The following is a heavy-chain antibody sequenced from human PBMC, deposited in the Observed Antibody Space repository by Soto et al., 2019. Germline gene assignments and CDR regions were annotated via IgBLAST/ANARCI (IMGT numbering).Heavy chain of an antibody. CDR1: GLSFSSYG. D-gene: IGHD1-26*01. CDR3: AKELIEVGSYYGVVDH. CDR2: ISGSATGT. J-gene: IGHJ4*02. Sequence: EVQLLESGGGLVEPGGSLRLSCAASGLSFSSYGMSWVRQAPGKGLEWVSGISGSATGTYYADSVKGRFTISRDNSMNTLYLQMNSLRAEDTALYYCAKELIEVGSYYGVVDHWGQGTLVTVSS. V-gene: IGHV3-23*01.